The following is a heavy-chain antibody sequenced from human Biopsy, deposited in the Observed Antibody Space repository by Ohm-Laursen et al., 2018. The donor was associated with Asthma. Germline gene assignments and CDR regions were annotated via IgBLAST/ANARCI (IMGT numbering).Heavy chain of an antibody. CDR2: ISASGHAT. CDR1: GFTFSSYA. CDR3: ARKIAARGGMGV. Sequence: SLRLSCAASGFTFSSYAMGWVRQAPGTGLEWVSGISASGHATYDADSVRGRFTISRDNSKNTLYLQMNSLRAEDTAVYYCARKIAARGGMGVWGQGTTVTVSS. V-gene: IGHV3-23*01. J-gene: IGHJ6*02. D-gene: IGHD6-6*01.